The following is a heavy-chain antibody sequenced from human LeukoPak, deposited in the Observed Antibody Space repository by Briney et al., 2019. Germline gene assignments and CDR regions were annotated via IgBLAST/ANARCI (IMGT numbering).Heavy chain of an antibody. J-gene: IGHJ6*03. D-gene: IGHD1-26*01. CDR1: GFTFDDYG. CDR2: INWNGGST. V-gene: IGHV3-20*04. CDR3: ARAQGAHYYYYYMDV. Sequence: PGGSLRLSCAASGFTFDDYGMSWVRQAPGKGLEWGSGINWNGGSTAYADSVKGRFTISRDNAKNSLYLQMNSLRAEDTALYYCARAQGAHYYYYYMDVWGKGTTVTVSS.